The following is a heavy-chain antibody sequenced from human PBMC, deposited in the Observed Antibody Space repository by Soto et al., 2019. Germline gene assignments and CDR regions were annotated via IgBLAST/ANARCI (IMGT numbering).Heavy chain of an antibody. Sequence: SETLSLTCTVSGGSISSYYWSWIRQPPGKGLEWSGYIYYSGSTNYNPSLKSRVTISVDTSKNQFSLKLSSVTAADTAVYYCGRGEKGVAIPSGYGGQGTLVTVPS. CDR3: GRGEKGVAIPSGY. CDR1: GGSISSYY. D-gene: IGHD2-15*01. J-gene: IGHJ4*02. CDR2: IYYSGST. V-gene: IGHV4-59*01.